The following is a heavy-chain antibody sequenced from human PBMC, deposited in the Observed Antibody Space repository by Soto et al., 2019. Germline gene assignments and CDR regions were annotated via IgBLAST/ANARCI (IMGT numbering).Heavy chain of an antibody. V-gene: IGHV3-23*01. CDR1: GFTLSDYA. CDR2: ISAGGST. D-gene: IGHD2-2*02. Sequence: GGSLRLSCTASGFTLSDYAMSWVRQPPGKGLEWVSVISAGGSTYYADSVKGRFTVSRANSKNTLYLQMNSLRAEDTAVYYCANVPIWCSSTSCYTEGFDYWGQGTLLTVSS. J-gene: IGHJ4*02. CDR3: ANVPIWCSSTSCYTEGFDY.